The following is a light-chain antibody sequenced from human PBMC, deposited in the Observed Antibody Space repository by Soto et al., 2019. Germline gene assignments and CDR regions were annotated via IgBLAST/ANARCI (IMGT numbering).Light chain of an antibody. CDR1: QSISSY. CDR2: AAC. J-gene: IGKJ3*01. CDR3: QQSYSTPFT. Sequence: DVPMTQSPSSLSASVGDRVTITCRASQSISSYLNWYQQKPGKATKLLIYAACSLQSGVPSRFSCSGSGTDFTLTISSLQAEDFATYYCQQSYSTPFTFGPGTKVDIK. V-gene: IGKV1-39*01.